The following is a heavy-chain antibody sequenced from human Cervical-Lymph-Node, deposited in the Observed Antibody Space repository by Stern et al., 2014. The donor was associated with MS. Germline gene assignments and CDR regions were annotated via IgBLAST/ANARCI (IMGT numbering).Heavy chain of an antibody. CDR1: GYTFSSYP. CDR2: ISYDGSTK. Sequence: MQLVASGGGVVQPGRSLRLSCAASGYTFSSYPMHWVRQAPGKGLAGVAVISYDGSTKNYAESVKGRFTISRDNSKNTVYLQMNSLRAEDTAVYYCATPVAAVTTYYWGQGTLVTVSS. D-gene: IGHD4-17*01. V-gene: IGHV3-30*01. J-gene: IGHJ4*02. CDR3: ATPVAAVTTYY.